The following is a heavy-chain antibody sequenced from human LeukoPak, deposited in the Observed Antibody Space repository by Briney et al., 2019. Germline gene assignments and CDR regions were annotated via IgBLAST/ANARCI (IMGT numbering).Heavy chain of an antibody. CDR1: GGTFSSYA. CDR2: IIPILGTA. D-gene: IGHD3-22*01. CDR3: ALGAYDSSGYLVY. J-gene: IGHJ4*02. V-gene: IGHV1-69*05. Sequence: SVTVSCKASGGTFSSYAIIWVRQAPGQGLEWMGGIIPILGTANYAQKFQDRGTITTDESKSTAYMELSSLRSEDTAVYYCALGAYDSSGYLVYWGQGTLVTVSS.